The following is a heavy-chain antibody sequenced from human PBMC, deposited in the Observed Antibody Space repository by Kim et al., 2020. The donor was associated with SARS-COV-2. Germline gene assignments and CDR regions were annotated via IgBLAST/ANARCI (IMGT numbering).Heavy chain of an antibody. V-gene: IGHV3-7*01. Sequence: YVNSVKGRCTISSDNAKNSLYLQMNSLRAEDTAIYYCARGLTAALYYFDYWGQGTLVTVSS. D-gene: IGHD6-13*01. J-gene: IGHJ4*02. CDR3: ARGLTAALYYFDY.